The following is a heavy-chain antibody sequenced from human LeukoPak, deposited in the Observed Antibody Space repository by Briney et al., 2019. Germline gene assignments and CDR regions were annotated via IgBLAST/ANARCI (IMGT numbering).Heavy chain of an antibody. V-gene: IGHV4-34*01. D-gene: IGHD3-3*01. Sequence: SETLSLTCAVYGGSFSRYYWSWIRQPPGKGLEWIGEINHSGSTNYNPSLKSRVTISVDTSKNQFSLKLSSVTAADTAVYYCARAGYDFWSGYYTTNFDYWGQGTLVTVSS. J-gene: IGHJ4*02. CDR1: GGSFSRYY. CDR3: ARAGYDFWSGYYTTNFDY. CDR2: INHSGST.